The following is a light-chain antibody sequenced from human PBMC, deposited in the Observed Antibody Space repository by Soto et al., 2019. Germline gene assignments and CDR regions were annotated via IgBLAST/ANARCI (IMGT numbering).Light chain of an antibody. CDR3: QQYGSSRT. V-gene: IGKV3-20*01. J-gene: IGKJ5*01. CDR2: DAS. Sequence: EIVLTQSPGTLSLSPGERATLSCRASQSVSSYLAWYQQKPGQAPRLLIYDASNRATGIPDRFSGSGSGTDFTLTISRLEPEDFAVYYCQQYGSSRTFGQGTRLEI. CDR1: QSVSSY.